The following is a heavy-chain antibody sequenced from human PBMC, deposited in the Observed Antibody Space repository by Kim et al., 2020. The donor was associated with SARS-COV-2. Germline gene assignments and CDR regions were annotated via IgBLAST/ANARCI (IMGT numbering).Heavy chain of an antibody. V-gene: IGHV4-4*07. CDR2: VYIGGSI. Sequence: SETLSLTCSVSNGSISSSYWSWVRQPAGKGLEWIGHVYIGGSIKYNPSLESRVTVSVDTSKNQFSLKLTSVGAADTAVYYCAAISMLRGVANQDYYSMDV. J-gene: IGHJ6*01. CDR3: AAISMLRGVANQDYYSMDV. CDR1: NGSISSSY. D-gene: IGHD3-10*01.